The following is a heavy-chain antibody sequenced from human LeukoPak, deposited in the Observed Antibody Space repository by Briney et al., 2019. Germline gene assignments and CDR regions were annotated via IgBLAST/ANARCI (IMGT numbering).Heavy chain of an antibody. CDR2: MNPNSGDA. D-gene: IGHD6-19*01. CDR1: GYTFTSYD. V-gene: IGHV1-8*01. Sequence: GASVKVSCKASGYTFTSYDINWVRQAPGQGLGWMGWMNPNSGDAGYAQKFQGRVTMTRNTSISTAFMEVRSLRSEDTAVFYCARGGDNSGWYYFDSWGQGTLVTVSS. CDR3: ARGGDNSGWYYFDS. J-gene: IGHJ4*02.